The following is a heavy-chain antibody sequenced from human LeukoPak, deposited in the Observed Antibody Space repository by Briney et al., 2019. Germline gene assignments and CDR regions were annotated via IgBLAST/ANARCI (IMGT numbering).Heavy chain of an antibody. CDR1: GFTFSSYA. V-gene: IGHV3-74*01. J-gene: IGHJ3*02. CDR3: ARDIRWYGSGSEGAFDI. CDR2: IKSDGSST. D-gene: IGHD3-10*01. Sequence: GGSLRLSCAASGFTFSSYAMSWVRQAPGKGLVWVSRIKSDGSSTSYADSVKGRLTISRDNAKNTLYLQMSSLRAEDTAVYHCARDIRWYGSGSEGAFDIWGQGTMVTVSS.